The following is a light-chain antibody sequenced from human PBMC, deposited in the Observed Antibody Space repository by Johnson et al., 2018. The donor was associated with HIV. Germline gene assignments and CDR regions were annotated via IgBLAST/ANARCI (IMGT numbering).Light chain of an antibody. CDR2: ENN. Sequence: QLVLTQPPSVSAAPGQKVTISCSGSSSNIGNNYVSWYQQLPGTAPKVLIHENNKRPSGIPDRFSGSKSGTSATLGITGLQTGDEADYYCGTWDTSLSVYVFGTGTKVTVL. J-gene: IGLJ1*01. CDR1: SSNIGNNY. V-gene: IGLV1-51*02. CDR3: GTWDTSLSVYV.